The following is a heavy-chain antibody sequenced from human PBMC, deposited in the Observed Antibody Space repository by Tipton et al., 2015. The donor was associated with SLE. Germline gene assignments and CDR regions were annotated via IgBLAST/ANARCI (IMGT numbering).Heavy chain of an antibody. V-gene: IGHV1-18*01. Sequence: QLVQSGAEVKKPGASVKVSCKASGYTFTSYGISWVRQAPGQGLEWMGWISAYNGNTNYAQKLQGRVTMTTDTSTSTAYMELSRLRSDDTAVYYCARKTLGYCSSTSCPDYYYGMDVWGQGTTVTVSS. D-gene: IGHD2-2*01. CDR3: ARKTLGYCSSTSCPDYYYGMDV. J-gene: IGHJ6*02. CDR2: ISAYNGNT. CDR1: GYTFTSYG.